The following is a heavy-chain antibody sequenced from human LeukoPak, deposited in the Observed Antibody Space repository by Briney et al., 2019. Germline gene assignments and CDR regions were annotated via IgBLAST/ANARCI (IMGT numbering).Heavy chain of an antibody. V-gene: IGHV3-23*01. CDR2: ISGSGGST. Sequence: GGSLRLSCAASGFTFSSYAMSWVRQAPGKGLEWVSAISGSGGSTYYADSVKGRFTISRDNSKNTLYLQMNSLRAEDTAVYYCAKVVNRWLVRGCFDYWGQGTLVTVSS. CDR3: AKVVNRWLVRGCFDY. CDR1: GFTFSSYA. D-gene: IGHD6-19*01. J-gene: IGHJ4*02.